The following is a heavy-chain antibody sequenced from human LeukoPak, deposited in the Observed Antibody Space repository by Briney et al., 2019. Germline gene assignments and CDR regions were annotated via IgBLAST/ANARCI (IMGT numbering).Heavy chain of an antibody. V-gene: IGHV3-23*01. J-gene: IGHJ4*02. CDR2: ISGSGGST. CDR3: ARGGHFSSKDY. D-gene: IGHD3-10*01. Sequence: QPGGSLRLSCAASGFTFSTYAMSWVRQAPGQGLEWVSTISGSGGSTYHADSVEGRFTVSRDNSRNIVYLQMNSLRAEDTAVYYCARGGHFSSKDYWGQGTLVTVSS. CDR1: GFTFSTYA.